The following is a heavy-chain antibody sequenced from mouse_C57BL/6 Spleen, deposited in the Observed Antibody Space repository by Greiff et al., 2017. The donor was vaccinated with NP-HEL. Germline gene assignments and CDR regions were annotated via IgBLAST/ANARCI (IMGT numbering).Heavy chain of an antibody. D-gene: IGHD1-1*01. Sequence: VQLQQSGPELVKPGASVKISCKASGYTFTDYYMNWVKQSHGKSLEWIGDINPNNGGTSYNQKFKGKATLTVDKSSSTAYMELRSLTSEDSAVYYCARPITTVVAKGAMDYWGQGTSVTVSS. CDR3: ARPITTVVAKGAMDY. CDR1: GYTFTDYY. J-gene: IGHJ4*01. V-gene: IGHV1-26*01. CDR2: INPNNGGT.